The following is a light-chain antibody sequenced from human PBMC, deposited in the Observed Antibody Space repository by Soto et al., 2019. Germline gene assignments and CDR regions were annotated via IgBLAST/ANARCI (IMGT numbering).Light chain of an antibody. CDR2: DVN. J-gene: IGLJ2*01. CDR3: GSYTDSITLV. Sequence: QSVLTQPASVSGFPGQSITISCTGTSSDIGGYNYVSWYQHHPGKVPKLLIYDVNLRPPGISNRFSASKSGNTASLTISGIQAYDEGYYYCGSYTDSITLVFGGGTKLTVL. CDR1: SSDIGGYNY. V-gene: IGLV2-14*03.